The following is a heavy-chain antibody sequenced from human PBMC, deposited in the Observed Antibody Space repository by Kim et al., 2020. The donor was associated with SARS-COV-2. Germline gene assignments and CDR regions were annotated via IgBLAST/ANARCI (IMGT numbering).Heavy chain of an antibody. J-gene: IGHJ4*02. CDR3: ARDPGMGYIAARSPYFDY. Sequence: ASVKVSCKASGYTFTSYGISWVRQAPGQGLEWMGWISAYNGNTNYAQKLQGRVTMTTDTSTSTAYMELRSLRSDDTAVYYCARDPGMGYIAARSPYFDYWGQGTLVTVSS. V-gene: IGHV1-18*01. CDR2: ISAYNGNT. D-gene: IGHD6-6*01. CDR1: GYTFTSYG.